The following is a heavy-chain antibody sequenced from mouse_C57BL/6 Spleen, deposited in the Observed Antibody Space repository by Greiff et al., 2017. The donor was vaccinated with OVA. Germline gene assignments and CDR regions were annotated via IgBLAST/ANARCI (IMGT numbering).Heavy chain of an antibody. CDR3: ARELTYWYFDV. CDR2: INPSNGGT. V-gene: IGHV1-53*01. D-gene: IGHD4-1*01. J-gene: IGHJ1*03. Sequence: QVQLQQPGTELVKPGASVKLSCKASGYTFTSYWMHWVKQRPGQGLEWIGNINPSNGGTNYNEKFKSKATLTVDKSSSTSYMQLSSLSSEDSAVYYCARELTYWYFDVWGTGTTVTVSS. CDR1: GYTFTSYW.